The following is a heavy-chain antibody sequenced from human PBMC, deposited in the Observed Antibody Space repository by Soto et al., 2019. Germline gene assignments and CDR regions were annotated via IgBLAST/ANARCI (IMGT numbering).Heavy chain of an antibody. Sequence: SETLSLACTFSGGSISSYYWRWIRQPPGKGLEWIGYIYYSGSTNYNPSLKSRVTISVDTSKNQFSLKLSSVTAADTAVYYCARDDPIAVAGARYYGMDVWGQGTTVTVSS. V-gene: IGHV4-59*01. J-gene: IGHJ6*02. CDR1: GGSISSYY. CDR2: IYYSGST. D-gene: IGHD6-19*01. CDR3: ARDDPIAVAGARYYGMDV.